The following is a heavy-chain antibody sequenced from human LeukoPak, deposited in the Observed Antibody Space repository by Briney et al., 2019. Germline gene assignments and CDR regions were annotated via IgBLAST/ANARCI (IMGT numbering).Heavy chain of an antibody. V-gene: IGHV3-9*01. CDR3: AKGTAMVTAFDY. CDR1: GFTFDDYA. J-gene: IGHJ4*02. Sequence: PGGSLRLSCAASGFTFDDYAMHWVRQAPGKGLEWVSGISWNSGSIGYADSVKGRFTISRDNAKNSLYLQVNSLRAEDTALYYCAKGTAMVTAFDYWGQGTLVTVSS. CDR2: ISWNSGSI. D-gene: IGHD5-18*01.